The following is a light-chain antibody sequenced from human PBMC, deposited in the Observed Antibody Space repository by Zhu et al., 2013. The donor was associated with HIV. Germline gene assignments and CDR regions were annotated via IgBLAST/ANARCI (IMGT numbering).Light chain of an antibody. V-gene: IGKV1-13*02. CDR2: DAS. CDR3: QQYYTFST. J-gene: IGKJ1*01. CDR1: QGIKRD. Sequence: IQMTQSPPSLSASIGDRVTITCRASQGIKRDLAWYQQKPGRAPQLLIFDASSLETGVPSRFSGGGSETEFTLTISSLQPDDFATYYCQQYYTFSTFGQGTRVEI.